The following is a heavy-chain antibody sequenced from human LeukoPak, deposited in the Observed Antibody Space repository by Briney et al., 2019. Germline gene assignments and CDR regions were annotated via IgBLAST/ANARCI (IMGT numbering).Heavy chain of an antibody. D-gene: IGHD2-15*01. J-gene: IGHJ2*01. Sequence: SETLSLTCAVYNGSFNSYYWSWLRQPPGKGLEWIGEVNHSGSTNYNPSLKNRVTISLDTSKNQFSLKLSSVTAADTAVYYCARGYCRGGSCYFFWYFDLWGRGTLVTVSS. V-gene: IGHV4-34*01. CDR3: ARGYCRGGSCYFFWYFDL. CDR2: VNHSGST. CDR1: NGSFNSYY.